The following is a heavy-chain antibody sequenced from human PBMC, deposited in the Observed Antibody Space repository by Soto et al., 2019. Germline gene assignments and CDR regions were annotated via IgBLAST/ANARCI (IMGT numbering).Heavy chain of an antibody. V-gene: IGHV1-2*02. CDR3: ARVEEYYDFWSGYYTGMQYYFDY. Sequence: VASVKVSCKASGYTFTGYYMHWVRQAPGQGLEWMGWINPNSGGTNYAQKFQGRVTMTRDTSISTAYMELSRLRSDDTAVYYCARVEEYYDFWSGYYTGMQYYFDYWGQGTLVTVSS. D-gene: IGHD3-3*01. CDR2: INPNSGGT. CDR1: GYTFTGYY. J-gene: IGHJ4*02.